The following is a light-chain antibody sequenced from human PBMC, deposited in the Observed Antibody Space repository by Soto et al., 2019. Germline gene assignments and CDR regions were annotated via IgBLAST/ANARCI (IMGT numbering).Light chain of an antibody. CDR1: QSISRS. Sequence: DIQMTQSPSSLSASVGDRVTITCRASQSISRSLNWYQQKPGKAPRLLIYAASSFQNGVPSRFSGSVSGTDFTLTISSLQPEDAAIYSCQQSYNSPMYTFGQGTTLEIK. CDR3: QQSYNSPMYT. CDR2: AAS. J-gene: IGKJ2*01. V-gene: IGKV1-39*01.